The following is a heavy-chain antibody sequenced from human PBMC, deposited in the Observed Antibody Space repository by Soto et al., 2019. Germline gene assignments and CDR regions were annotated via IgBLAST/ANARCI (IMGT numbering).Heavy chain of an antibody. J-gene: IGHJ4*02. Sequence: PSETLSLTCTVSGGSISSSSYYWGWIRQPPGKGLEWIGSIYYSGSTYYNPSLKSRVTISVDTSKNQFSLKLSSVTAADTAVYYCGRGLDGRWLVIDSWGQGTLVTVSS. D-gene: IGHD6-6*01. V-gene: IGHV4-39*01. CDR1: GGSISSSSYY. CDR2: IYYSGST. CDR3: GRGLDGRWLVIDS.